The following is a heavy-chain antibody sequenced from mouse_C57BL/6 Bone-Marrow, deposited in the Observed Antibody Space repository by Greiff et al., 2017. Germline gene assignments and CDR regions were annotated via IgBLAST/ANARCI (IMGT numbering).Heavy chain of an antibody. CDR2: IHPSGSDT. J-gene: IGHJ4*01. CDR3: AISHYYGSSGVDY. Sequence: VQLQQPGAELVKPGASVKVSCKASGYTFTSYWMHWVKQRPGQGLEWIGRIHPSGSDTNYNQKFKGKATMTVDKSSSTAYMQLSSLTSEDSAVFYCAISHYYGSSGVDYWGQEASVTVAS. D-gene: IGHD2-1*01. CDR1: GYTFTSYW. V-gene: IGHV1-74*01.